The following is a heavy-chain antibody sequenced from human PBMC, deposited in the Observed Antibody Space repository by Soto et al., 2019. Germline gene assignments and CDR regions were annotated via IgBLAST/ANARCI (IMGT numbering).Heavy chain of an antibody. CDR1: GGTFSSYT. Sequence: QVQLVQSGAEVKKPGSSVKVSCKASGGTFSSYTISWVRQAPGQGLEWMGRIIPILGIANYAQKFQGRVKITADTSTSTAYMELSSLRSEDTAVYYCAGFDGEMATGRFAYWGQGTLVTVSS. J-gene: IGHJ4*02. D-gene: IGHD3-10*01. V-gene: IGHV1-69*02. CDR3: AGFDGEMATGRFAY. CDR2: IIPILGIA.